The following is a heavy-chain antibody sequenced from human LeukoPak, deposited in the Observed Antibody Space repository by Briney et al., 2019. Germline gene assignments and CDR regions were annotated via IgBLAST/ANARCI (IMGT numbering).Heavy chain of an antibody. CDR1: GDSLNTNYYY. J-gene: IGHJ5*02. V-gene: IGHV4-39*01. CDR3: VRRRGDWKVNWYDP. CDR2: FYFDGRT. D-gene: IGHD2-21*02. Sequence: PSETLSLTCNVPGDSLNTNYYYWAWFRQPPGKGLEWIGSFYFDGRTYYNSSLNSRLTISVDSSRNPFSLRLTSVTAADTAVYFCVRRRGDWKVNWYDPWGQGTLVTVSS.